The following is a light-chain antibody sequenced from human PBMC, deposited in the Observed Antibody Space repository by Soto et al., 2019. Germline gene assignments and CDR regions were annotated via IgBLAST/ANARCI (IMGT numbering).Light chain of an antibody. CDR2: DAS. V-gene: IGKV1-5*01. CDR1: QSINNR. Sequence: DIQMTQSPSTLSASIGDRVTITCRASQSINNRLAWYQQMPGKAPNLLIYDASSLESGVPSRFRGSGSETEFTLTISGLQPDDFATYYCQQFIDGWTFGQGTKMDIK. CDR3: QQFIDGWT. J-gene: IGKJ1*01.